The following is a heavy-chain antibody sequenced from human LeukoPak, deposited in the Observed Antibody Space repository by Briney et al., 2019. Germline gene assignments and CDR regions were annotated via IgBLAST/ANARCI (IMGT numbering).Heavy chain of an antibody. Sequence: GGSLRLSCEASGFTFSSHSMTWVRQAPGKTLEWISYIGHTGSPAHYADSVRGRFTISRDNAKNSLYLQMNSLTVEDTAVYYCARDQRPYCGGECYCAIDLWGRGTLATVSS. V-gene: IGHV3-48*01. D-gene: IGHD2-21*01. CDR2: IGHTGSPA. J-gene: IGHJ3*01. CDR3: ARDQRPYCGGECYCAIDL. CDR1: GFTFSSHS.